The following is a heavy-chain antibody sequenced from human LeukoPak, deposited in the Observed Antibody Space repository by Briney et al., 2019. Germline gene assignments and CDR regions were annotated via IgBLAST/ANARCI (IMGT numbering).Heavy chain of an antibody. CDR2: ISYDGSNK. Sequence: GGSLRLSCAASGLTFSSYAMHWVRQAPGKGLEWVAVISYDGSNKYYADSVKGRFTISRDNSKNTLYLQMNSLRAEDTAVYYCAKVGFSEMEWLLYSDHWGQGTLVTVSS. CDR3: AKVGFSEMEWLLYSDH. V-gene: IGHV3-30-3*01. J-gene: IGHJ4*02. D-gene: IGHD3-3*01. CDR1: GLTFSSYA.